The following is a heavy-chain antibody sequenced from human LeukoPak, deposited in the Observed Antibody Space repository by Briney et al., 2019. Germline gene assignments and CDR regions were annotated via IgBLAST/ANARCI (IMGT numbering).Heavy chain of an antibody. CDR2: ISSSGTYR. V-gene: IGHV3-21*01. Sequence: GGSLRLSCAASGFTFSSYSMNWVRQAPGKGLEWVSYISSSGTYRYYADSAKGRFTISRDNAKNSLYLQMNSLRAEDTAVYSCARVGNNTSGYWGQGTLVTVSS. CDR3: ARVGNNTSGY. CDR1: GFTFSSYS. D-gene: IGHD1-14*01. J-gene: IGHJ4*02.